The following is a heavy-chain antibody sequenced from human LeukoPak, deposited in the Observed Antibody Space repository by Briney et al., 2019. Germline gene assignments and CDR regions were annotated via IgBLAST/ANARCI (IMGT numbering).Heavy chain of an antibody. CDR1: GFTFSSYW. J-gene: IGHJ4*02. V-gene: IGHV3-74*01. D-gene: IGHD5-12*01. Sequence: GGSLRLSCAASGFTFSSYWMRWVRQAPGKGLVWVSRINPDGSSAIYADSVKGRFTISRDDAKSTLYLQMNSLRAEDTAVYYCTRDRAYDSDYWGQGTLVTVSS. CDR3: TRDRAYDSDY. CDR2: INPDGSSA.